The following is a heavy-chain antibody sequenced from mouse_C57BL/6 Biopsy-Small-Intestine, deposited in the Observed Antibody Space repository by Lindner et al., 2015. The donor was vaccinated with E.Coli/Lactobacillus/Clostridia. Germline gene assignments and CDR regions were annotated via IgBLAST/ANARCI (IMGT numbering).Heavy chain of an antibody. CDR1: GFTFSDYG. V-gene: IGHV5-17*01. Sequence: VQLQESGGGSVKPGGSLKLSCAASGFTFSDYGMHWVRQTPEKGLEWVAYIRSDNSTIYYADTVKGRFSISRDNAKNTLFLQMTSLRSEDTAMYYCARPRFYAMDYWGQGTSVTVSS. CDR3: ARPRFYAMDY. J-gene: IGHJ4*01. CDR2: IRSDNSTI.